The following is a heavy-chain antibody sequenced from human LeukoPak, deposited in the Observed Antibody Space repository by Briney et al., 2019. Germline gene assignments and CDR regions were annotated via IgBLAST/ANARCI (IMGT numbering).Heavy chain of an antibody. D-gene: IGHD3-16*01. J-gene: IGHJ5*02. CDR2: ISAYNGNT. V-gene: IGHV1-18*01. Sequence: ASVEVSCNASGYTFTSYGISWVRQAPGQGLEWMGWISAYNGNTNYAQKLQGRVTMTTDTSTSTAYKELRSLRSDDTAVYYCVRDLGGWFDPWGQGTLVTVSS. CDR3: VRDLGGWFDP. CDR1: GYTFTSYG.